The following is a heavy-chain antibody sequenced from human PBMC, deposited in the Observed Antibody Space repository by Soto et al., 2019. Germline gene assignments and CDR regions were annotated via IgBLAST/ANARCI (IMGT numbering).Heavy chain of an antibody. J-gene: IGHJ6*02. V-gene: IGHV3-30-3*01. CDR3: ARGKYSRGRGSANGMDV. CDR1: GFTFSSYA. D-gene: IGHD5-12*01. CDR2: ISYDGSNK. Sequence: QVQLVESGGGVVQPGRSLRLSCAASGFTFSSYAMHWVRQAPGKGLEWVAVISYDGSNKYYADSVKGRFTISRDNSKNTLYLQMNSLRAEDTAVYYCARGKYSRGRGSANGMDVWGQGTTVTVSS.